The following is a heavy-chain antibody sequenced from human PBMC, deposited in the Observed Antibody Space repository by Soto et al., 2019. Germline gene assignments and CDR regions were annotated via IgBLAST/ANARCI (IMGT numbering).Heavy chain of an antibody. J-gene: IGHJ4*02. Sequence: QVPLHQSGPGLVKPSQTLSLTCVISGDSVSSNSAAWNWIRQSPSRGVAWLGRTYYRSKWYSEYGASVIGRVSFNEDTPKTQFSLQLNSVTPDDTAVYYCARGQCLAFDYWGQGALVTVSS. V-gene: IGHV6-1*01. CDR1: GDSVSSNSAA. CDR2: TYYRSKWYS. D-gene: IGHD6-19*01. CDR3: ARGQCLAFDY.